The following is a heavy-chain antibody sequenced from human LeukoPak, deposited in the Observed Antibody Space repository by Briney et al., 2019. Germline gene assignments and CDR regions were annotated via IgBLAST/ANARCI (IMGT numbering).Heavy chain of an antibody. J-gene: IGHJ4*02. Sequence: GGSLRLSCAASGFTFSTYWLSWVRQAPGKGLEWVANIKQDGSEKNYVDSMKGRFTISRDNAQNSLYLQMNSLRVEDTAIYYCAGGGGFLTDCWGQGTLVTVSS. D-gene: IGHD3-10*01. CDR1: GFTFSTYW. CDR3: AGGGGFLTDC. V-gene: IGHV3-7*03. CDR2: IKQDGSEK.